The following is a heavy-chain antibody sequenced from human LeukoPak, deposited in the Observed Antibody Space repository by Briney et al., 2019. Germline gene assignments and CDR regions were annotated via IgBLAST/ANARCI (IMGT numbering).Heavy chain of an antibody. V-gene: IGHV3-48*03. J-gene: IGHJ5*02. Sequence: QSGGSLRLSCAASGFTFSSYEMNWVRQAPGKGLEWVSYISSSGSTIYYADSVKGRFTISRDNAKNSLYLQMNSLRAEDTAVYYCARVAKGSARWFDPWGRGTLVTVSS. CDR3: ARVAKGSARWFDP. CDR2: ISSSGSTI. CDR1: GFTFSSYE.